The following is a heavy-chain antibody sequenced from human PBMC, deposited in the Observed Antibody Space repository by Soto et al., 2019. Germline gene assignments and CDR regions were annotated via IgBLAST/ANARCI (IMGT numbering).Heavy chain of an antibody. D-gene: IGHD2-2*02. J-gene: IGHJ6*02. CDR1: GGSVSSGSYY. CDR3: ARDTGYCSSTSCYKRSNQNPDYYYGMDV. V-gene: IGHV4-61*01. CDR2: IYYSGST. Sequence: SETLSLTCTVSGGSVSSGSYYWSWIRQPPGKGLEWIGYIYYSGSTNYNPSLKSRVTISVDTSKNQFSLKLSSVTAADTAVYYCARDTGYCSSTSCYKRSNQNPDYYYGMDVWGQGTTVTVSS.